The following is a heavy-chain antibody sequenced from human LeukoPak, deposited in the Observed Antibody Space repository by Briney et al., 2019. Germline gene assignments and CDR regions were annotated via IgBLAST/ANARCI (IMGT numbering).Heavy chain of an antibody. CDR2: INSRSSTI. CDR3: ARDRHSTGWYYFDY. V-gene: IGHV3-48*02. J-gene: IGHJ4*02. CDR1: GFTFTSYS. Sequence: GGSLRLSCTASGFTFTSYSMNWVRQTPGEGLEWVSYINSRSSTIYYADSVKGRFTISRDNAKNSLYLQMNSLRDEDTAVYYCARDRHSTGWYYFDYWGQGTLVTVSS. D-gene: IGHD6-19*01.